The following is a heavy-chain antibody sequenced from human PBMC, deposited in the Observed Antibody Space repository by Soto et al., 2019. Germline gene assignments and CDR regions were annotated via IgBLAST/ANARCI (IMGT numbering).Heavy chain of an antibody. CDR2: ISDYNGNT. CDR3: ARGMAWLSGTYFDY. D-gene: IGHD3-3*01. Sequence: GASVKVSCKASGYTFTSYGFSWVRQAPGQGLEWMGWISDYNGNTKFAEKVQGRVTMTTDTSTSTGYMELRSLRSDDTAVYYCARGMAWLSGTYFDYWGQGTLVTVSS. J-gene: IGHJ4*02. V-gene: IGHV1-18*01. CDR1: GYTFTSYG.